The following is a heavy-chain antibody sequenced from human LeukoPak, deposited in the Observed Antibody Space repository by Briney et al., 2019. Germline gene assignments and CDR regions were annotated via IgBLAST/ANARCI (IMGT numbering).Heavy chain of an antibody. V-gene: IGHV1-2*02. J-gene: IGHJ5*02. Sequence: ASVKVSCKASGYTFTGYYMRWVRQAPGQGLEWMGWINPNSGVTNYAQKFQGRVTMTRDTSISTAYMELSGLRSDDTAVYYCARTYRTTGWFGPWGQGTLVTVSS. CDR2: INPNSGVT. D-gene: IGHD1-14*01. CDR3: ARTYRTTGWFGP. CDR1: GYTFTGYY.